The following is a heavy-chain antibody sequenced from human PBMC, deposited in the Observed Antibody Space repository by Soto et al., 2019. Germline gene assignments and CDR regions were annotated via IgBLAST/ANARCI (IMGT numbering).Heavy chain of an antibody. CDR1: GYXFTSYW. CDR2: INPSYSYT. D-gene: IGHD2-2*02. Sequence: EXLKISCQSSGYXFTSYWLVWVRHRPGKGLEWIGRINPSYSYTTYSPSFQGHVNISTDKSFSTDYLQWSGLAASQPAMYYCARLGYCTGTSCYTFDSWGQGTLATVS. CDR3: ARLGYCTGTSCYTFDS. J-gene: IGHJ4*02. V-gene: IGHV5-10-1*01.